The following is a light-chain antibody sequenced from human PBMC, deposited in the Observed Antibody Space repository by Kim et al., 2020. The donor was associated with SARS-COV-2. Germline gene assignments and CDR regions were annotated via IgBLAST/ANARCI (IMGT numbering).Light chain of an antibody. CDR1: QDISNH. CDR2: DVS. Sequence: AYVGDRVTITCQASQDISNHLNWYQQKPGKAPKLLIYDVSNLEIGVPSRFSGSGSGTDFTFTISSLQPEDIATYYCQQYDNFPITFGQGTRLEIK. CDR3: QQYDNFPIT. V-gene: IGKV1-33*01. J-gene: IGKJ5*01.